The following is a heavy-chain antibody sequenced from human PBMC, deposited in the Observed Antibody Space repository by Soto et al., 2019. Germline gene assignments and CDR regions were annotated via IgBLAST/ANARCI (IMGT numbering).Heavy chain of an antibody. CDR1: GFSFSIYN. V-gene: IGHV1-2*04. CDR3: ARGSGTGIAVTGTDFPFDY. J-gene: IGHJ4*02. Sequence: GGSLILSCTASGFSFSIYNMHWVRQAPGQGLEWMGWINPNSGGTNYAQKFQGWVTMTRDTSISTAYMGLSRLRSDDTAVYYCARGSGTGIAVTGTDFPFDYWGQGTLVTVSS. D-gene: IGHD6-19*01. CDR2: INPNSGGT.